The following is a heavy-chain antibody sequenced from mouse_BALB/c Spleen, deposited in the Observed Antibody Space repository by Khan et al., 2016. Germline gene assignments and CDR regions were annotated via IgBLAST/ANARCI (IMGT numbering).Heavy chain of an antibody. J-gene: IGHJ4*01. CDR2: ISYDGSN. CDR1: GYSITSGYY. D-gene: IGHD2-12*01. V-gene: IGHV3-6*02. CDR3: ARLRRVYAMDY. Sequence: EVKLLESGPGLVKPSQSLSLTCSVTGYSITSGYYWNWIRQFPGNNLEWMGYISYDGSNNYNPSLKNRISIARDTSKNQFFLKLNSVTTEDTATAYCARLRRVYAMDYWGQGTSVTVSS.